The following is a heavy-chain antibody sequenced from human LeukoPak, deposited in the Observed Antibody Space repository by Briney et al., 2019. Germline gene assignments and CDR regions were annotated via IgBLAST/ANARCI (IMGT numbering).Heavy chain of an antibody. CDR2: IRYDGSNE. CDR3: ARGLYYYDSSGYPD. J-gene: IGHJ4*02. V-gene: IGHV3-30*02. CDR1: GFTFSSYG. Sequence: PGGSLRLSCAASGFTFSSYGMHWVRQAPGKGLEWVAFIRYDGSNEYYADSVKGRFAISRDNSKNTLYLQMNSLRTEDTAVYYCARGLYYYDSSGYPDWGQGTLVTV. D-gene: IGHD3-22*01.